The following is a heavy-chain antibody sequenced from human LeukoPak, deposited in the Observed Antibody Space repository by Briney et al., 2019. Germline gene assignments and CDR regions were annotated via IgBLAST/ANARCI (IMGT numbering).Heavy chain of an antibody. J-gene: IGHJ4*02. Sequence: GGSLRLSCAASGFTFSSYSMNWVRQAPGKGLEWVSYISSSSSTIYYADSVKGRFTISRDNAKNSLYLQMNSLRAEDTAVYYCARGGYSGYDSGDYWGQGTLVTVSS. CDR1: GFTFSSYS. D-gene: IGHD5-12*01. CDR2: ISSSSSTI. V-gene: IGHV3-48*04. CDR3: ARGGYSGYDSGDY.